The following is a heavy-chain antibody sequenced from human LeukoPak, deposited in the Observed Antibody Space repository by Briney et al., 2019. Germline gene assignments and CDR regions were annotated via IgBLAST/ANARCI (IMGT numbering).Heavy chain of an antibody. CDR3: ARDKSYDFWAGYHALDY. J-gene: IGHJ4*02. CDR2: IWYDGSNK. D-gene: IGHD3-3*01. Sequence: SGGSLRLSCAASGFTFGSYGMHWVRQAPGKGLEWVAVIWYDGSNKYYADSVKGRFTISRDNSKNTLYLQMNSLRAEDTAVYYCARDKSYDFWAGYHALDYWGQGTLVTVSS. V-gene: IGHV3-33*01. CDR1: GFTFGSYG.